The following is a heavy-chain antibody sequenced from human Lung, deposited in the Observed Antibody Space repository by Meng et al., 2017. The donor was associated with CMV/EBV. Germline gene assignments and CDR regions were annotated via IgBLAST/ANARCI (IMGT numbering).Heavy chain of an antibody. D-gene: IGHD6-13*01. CDR2: IIPIIGIT. Sequence: SVKVSXKASGSPFGNYGISWVRQAPGQGLEWMGVIIPIIGITKYAQRFQGRVTITADTSTSTAYMELSSLRSEDTAMYYCARERDSSSWFDGYWGQGTMVTVSS. V-gene: IGHV1-69*10. CDR1: GSPFGNYG. CDR3: ARERDSSSWFDGY. J-gene: IGHJ4*02.